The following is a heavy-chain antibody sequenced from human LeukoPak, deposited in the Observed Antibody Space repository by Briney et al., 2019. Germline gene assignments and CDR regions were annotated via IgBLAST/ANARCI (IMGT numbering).Heavy chain of an antibody. CDR2: ISYDGSNE. V-gene: IGHV3-30-3*01. CDR1: GFTFSSYA. D-gene: IGHD2-2*01. J-gene: IGHJ6*04. Sequence: GGSLRLSCAASGFTFSSYAMHWVRQAPGKGLEWVAVISYDGSNEYYADSVKGRFTISRDNSNNTLYLQMNSLRAEDTAVYYCDRVGRVVPTATYYYGMDGWGEGTTVTVSS. CDR3: DRVGRVVPTATYYYGMDG.